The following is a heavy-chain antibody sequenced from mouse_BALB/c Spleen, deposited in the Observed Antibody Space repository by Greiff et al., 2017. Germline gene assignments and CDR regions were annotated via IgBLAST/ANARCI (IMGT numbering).Heavy chain of an antibody. CDR1: GDSITSGY. Sequence: EVQLQESGPSLVKPSQTLSLTCSVTGDSITSGYWNWIRKFPGNKLEYMGYISYSGSTYYNPSLKSRISITRDTSKNQYYLQLNSVTTEDTATYYCARSSYDGYSAWFAYWGPGTLVTVSA. D-gene: IGHD2-3*01. CDR3: ARSSYDGYSAWFAY. J-gene: IGHJ3*01. CDR2: ISYSGST. V-gene: IGHV3-8*02.